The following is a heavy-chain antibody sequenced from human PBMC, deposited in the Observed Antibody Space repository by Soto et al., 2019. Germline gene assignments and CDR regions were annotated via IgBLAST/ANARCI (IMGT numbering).Heavy chain of an antibody. Sequence: VKVSCKASGGTFSSYAISWVRQAPGQGLEWMGGIIPIFGTANYAQKFQGRVTITADESTSTAYMELSSLRSEDTAVYYCARGSYSSGWYAGYYGMDVWGQGTTVTVSS. CDR1: GGTFSSYA. V-gene: IGHV1-69*13. CDR2: IIPIFGTA. D-gene: IGHD6-19*01. J-gene: IGHJ6*02. CDR3: ARGSYSSGWYAGYYGMDV.